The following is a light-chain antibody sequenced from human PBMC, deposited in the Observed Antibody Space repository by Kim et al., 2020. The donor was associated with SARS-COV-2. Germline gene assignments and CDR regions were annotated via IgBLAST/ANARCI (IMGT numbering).Light chain of an antibody. Sequence: STGERATLSCRASQSVSSNLAWYQQKPGQAPRLLIYGASTRATGIPARFSGSGSGTEFTLTINSLQSEDFAVYYCQQYNNWPPLYTFGQGTKLEIK. CDR2: GAS. CDR3: QQYNNWPPLYT. V-gene: IGKV3-15*01. CDR1: QSVSSN. J-gene: IGKJ2*01.